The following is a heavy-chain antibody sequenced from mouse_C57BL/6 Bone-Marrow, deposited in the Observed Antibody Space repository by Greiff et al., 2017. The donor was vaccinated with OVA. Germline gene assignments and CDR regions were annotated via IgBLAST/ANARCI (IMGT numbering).Heavy chain of an antibody. J-gene: IGHJ2*01. D-gene: IGHD1-1*01. CDR3: ARSYGY. V-gene: IGHV1-69*01. CDR1: GYTFTSYW. Sequence: QVQLQQPGAELVMPGASVKLSCKASGYTFTSYWMHWVKQRPGQGLEWIGEIDPSDSYTNYNQKLKGKSTLTVDKSSSTAYMQLSSLTSEDSAVYYCARSYGYWGQGTTLTVSS. CDR2: IDPSDSYT.